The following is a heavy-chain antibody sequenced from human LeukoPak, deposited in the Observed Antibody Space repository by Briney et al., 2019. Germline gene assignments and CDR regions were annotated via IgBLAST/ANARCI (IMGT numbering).Heavy chain of an antibody. CDR2: ISSSGSTI. J-gene: IGHJ4*02. V-gene: IGHV3-48*03. Sequence: GGSLRLSCAASGFTFSSYEMNWVRQAPGKGLEWVSYISSSGSTIYYADSVKGRFTISRDNAKNSLYLQMNSLRAEDTAVYYCARDEDGDYAHRGQGTLVTVSS. CDR1: GFTFSSYE. CDR3: ARDEDGDYAH. D-gene: IGHD4-17*01.